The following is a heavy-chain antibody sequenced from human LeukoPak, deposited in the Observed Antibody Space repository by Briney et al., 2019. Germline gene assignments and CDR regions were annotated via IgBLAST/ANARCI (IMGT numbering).Heavy chain of an antibody. CDR1: GFSLSTSGVG. V-gene: IGHV4-61*05. CDR3: ARRFGTRFDY. J-gene: IGHJ4*02. CDR2: MYYSGTT. D-gene: IGHD3-10*01. Sequence: SGPTLVKPTQTLTLTCTFSGFSLSTSGVGVGWIRQPPGKGLEWIGYMYYSGTTNHTNFNPSLKSQVTISVDTSKNQFSLKLSSVTAADTAVYYCARRFGTRFDYWGQGTLVTVSS.